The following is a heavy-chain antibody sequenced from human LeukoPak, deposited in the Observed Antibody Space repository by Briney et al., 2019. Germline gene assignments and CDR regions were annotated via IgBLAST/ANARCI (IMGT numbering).Heavy chain of an antibody. D-gene: IGHD3-9*01. CDR1: GFTFSNYA. CDR2: ITGSGGNT. J-gene: IGHJ4*02. CDR3: AKWGDYDVLTGYYVSDY. V-gene: IGHV3-23*01. Sequence: GASLRLSCAASGFTFSNYAMSWVRQAPGTGLEWVSAITGSGGNTYYADSVKGRFTISRDNSKNTVFLQMNSLRAEDTAVYYCAKWGDYDVLTGYYVSDYWGQGTLVTVSS.